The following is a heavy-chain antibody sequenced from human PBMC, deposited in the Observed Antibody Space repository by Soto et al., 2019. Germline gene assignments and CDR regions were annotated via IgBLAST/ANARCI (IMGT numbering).Heavy chain of an antibody. Sequence: GESLKISCMGSVYSFTSYYIGWVRQMPGKGLEWMGIIYPGGSDTRYSPSFQGQVIISADKSSSTAYLQWSSLKASDTAMYYCARQKFPFGSGSYYKNAMYVRGQGTTVTVSS. CDR3: ARQKFPFGSGSYYKNAMYV. CDR2: IYPGGSDT. CDR1: VYSFTSYY. J-gene: IGHJ6*01. V-gene: IGHV5-51*01. D-gene: IGHD3-10*01.